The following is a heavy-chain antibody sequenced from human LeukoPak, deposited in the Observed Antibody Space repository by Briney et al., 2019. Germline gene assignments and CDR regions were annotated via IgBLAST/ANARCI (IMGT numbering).Heavy chain of an antibody. Sequence: GGSLRIPCAASGFTFSGYWMHWVRQAPGKGLVGVSYINNDGSGTTYADSVKGRFTNSRDNAKNTVDLQMNSLRAEDTAVYYCARGGWGTAIDYLGQGTLVTVSS. CDR1: GFTFSGYW. CDR3: ARGGWGTAIDY. J-gene: IGHJ4*02. CDR2: INNDGSGT. D-gene: IGHD1-7*01. V-gene: IGHV3-74*01.